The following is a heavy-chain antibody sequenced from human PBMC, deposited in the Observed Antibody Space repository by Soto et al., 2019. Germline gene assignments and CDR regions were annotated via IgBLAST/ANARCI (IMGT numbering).Heavy chain of an antibody. CDR2: VGGQGSNT. D-gene: IGHD3-3*02. Sequence: GGSLRLSCAASGGMFSDYARSWVRQAQGKGLEWVSVVGGQGSNTYYADSVRGRFTVSRDDSRNTLYLRMDSLRVEDTAVYYCAKEFVSRHGIHDPFDLWGHGTMVPVSS. V-gene: IGHV3-23*01. CDR1: GGMFSDYA. CDR3: AKEFVSRHGIHDPFDL. J-gene: IGHJ3*01.